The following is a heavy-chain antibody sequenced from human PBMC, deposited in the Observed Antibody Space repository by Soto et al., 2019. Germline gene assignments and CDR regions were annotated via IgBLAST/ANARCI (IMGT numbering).Heavy chain of an antibody. CDR3: ATSGYCTNGVCYGERLYYYYYYMDV. CDR1: GGSFSGYY. D-gene: IGHD2-8*01. Sequence: SETLSLTCAVYGGSFSGYYWSWIRQPPGKGLEWIGEINHSGSTNYNPSLKSRVTISVDTSKNQFSLKLSSVTAAHTAVYYCATSGYCTNGVCYGERLYYYYYYMDVWGKGTTVTVSS. J-gene: IGHJ6*03. CDR2: INHSGST. V-gene: IGHV4-34*01.